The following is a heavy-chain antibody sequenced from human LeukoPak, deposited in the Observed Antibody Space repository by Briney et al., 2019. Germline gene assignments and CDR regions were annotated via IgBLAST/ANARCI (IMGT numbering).Heavy chain of an antibody. CDR2: INHSGST. CDR3: ARGSWNYSSSWALYY. V-gene: IGHV4-4*02. CDR1: GVSISSSEW. J-gene: IGHJ4*02. Sequence: PSGTLSLTCAVSGVSISSSEWWIWVRPPPGKGLEWIGEINHSGSTNYNPSLKSRVTISVDTSKNQFSLKLSSVTAADTAVYYCARGSWNYSSSWALYYWGQGTLVTVSS. D-gene: IGHD6-13*01.